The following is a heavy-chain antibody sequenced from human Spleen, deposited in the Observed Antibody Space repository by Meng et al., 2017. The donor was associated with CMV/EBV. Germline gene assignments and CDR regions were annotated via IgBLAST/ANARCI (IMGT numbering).Heavy chain of an antibody. Sequence: EGLLGGSGGGLVQPGGSLRVTCAASGITFSSSWMHSVRQAPGKGLVWVSRINTDESITNYADSVKGRFSISRDNAKNTVYLQMNSLRAEDMAVYYCAADRGRLWGRGTLVTVSS. J-gene: IGHJ4*02. CDR1: GITFSSSW. D-gene: IGHD3-10*01. CDR2: INTDESIT. CDR3: AADRGRL. V-gene: IGHV3-74*01.